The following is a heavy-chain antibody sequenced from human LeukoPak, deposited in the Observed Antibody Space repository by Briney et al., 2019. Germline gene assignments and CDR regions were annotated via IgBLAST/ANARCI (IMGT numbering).Heavy chain of an antibody. V-gene: IGHV1-8*03. CDR3: ARVSYGSGSYYTYYFDY. J-gene: IGHJ4*02. D-gene: IGHD3-10*01. CDR1: GYTFTSYD. CDR2: MNPNSGNT. Sequence: ASVKVSCKASGYTFTSYDINWVRQATGQGLEWMGWMNPNSGNTGYAQKFQGRVTITRNTSISTAYMELSSLRSEDTAVYYCARVSYGSGSYYTYYFDYWGQGTLVTVSS.